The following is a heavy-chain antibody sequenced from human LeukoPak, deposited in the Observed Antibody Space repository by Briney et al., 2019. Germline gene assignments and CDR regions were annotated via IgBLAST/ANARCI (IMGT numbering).Heavy chain of an antibody. J-gene: IGHJ4*02. Sequence: SEILSLTCTVSGGSISSYYWSWIRQPPGKGLEWIGSIYYSGSAYYNPSLTGRVTISIDTSKKQFSLNLSSVTAADTAVYYCARENYYNTSGVTDYWGQGTLVTVSS. CDR1: GGSISSYY. CDR2: IYYSGSA. D-gene: IGHD3-22*01. CDR3: ARENYYNTSGVTDY. V-gene: IGHV4-59*12.